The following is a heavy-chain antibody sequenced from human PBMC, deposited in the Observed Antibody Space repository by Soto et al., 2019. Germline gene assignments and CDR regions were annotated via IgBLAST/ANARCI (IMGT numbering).Heavy chain of an antibody. D-gene: IGHD3-10*01. J-gene: IGHJ4*02. CDR2: IDPSDSYT. Sequence: GESLKISCKGSGYTFTSYWINWVRQMPGKGLEWMGRIDPSDSYTNYSPSFQGHVTMSADKSISTAYLQWSSLKASDTAMYYCARHRTAGSAAGSHYWGQGTLVTV. CDR1: GYTFTSYW. CDR3: ARHRTAGSAAGSHY. V-gene: IGHV5-10-1*01.